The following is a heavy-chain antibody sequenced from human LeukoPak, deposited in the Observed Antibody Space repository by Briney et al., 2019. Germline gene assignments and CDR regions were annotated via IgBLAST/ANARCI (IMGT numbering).Heavy chain of an antibody. D-gene: IGHD1-26*01. CDR1: GGSISSHY. CDR3: ARLVGATLDAFDI. J-gene: IGHJ3*02. CDR2: IYYSGST. Sequence: PSETLSLTCTVPGGSISSHYWSWIRQPPGKGLEGIGYIYYSGSTNYNPSLKSRVTISVDTSKNQFSLKLSSVTAADTAVYYCARLVGATLDAFDIWGQGTMVTVSS. V-gene: IGHV4-59*11.